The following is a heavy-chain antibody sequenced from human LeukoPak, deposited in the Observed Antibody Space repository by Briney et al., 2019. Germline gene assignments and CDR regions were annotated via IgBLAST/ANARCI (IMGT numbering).Heavy chain of an antibody. J-gene: IGHJ3*02. CDR1: GFTFSSYS. CDR2: ISSSSSYI. CDR3: AREISVAGLPI. D-gene: IGHD6-19*01. V-gene: IGHV3-21*01. Sequence: GGSLRLSCAASGFTFSSYSMNWVRQAPGKGLVWVSSISSSSSYIYYADSVKGRFTISRDNAKNSLYLQMNSLRAEDTAVYYCAREISVAGLPIWGQGTMVTVSS.